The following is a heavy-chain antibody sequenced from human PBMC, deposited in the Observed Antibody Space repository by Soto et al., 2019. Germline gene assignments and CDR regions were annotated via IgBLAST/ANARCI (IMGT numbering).Heavy chain of an antibody. V-gene: IGHV3-66*01. CDR1: GFTVSSNY. CDR3: ASDRCSGGSCYSRWFDP. Sequence: EVQLVESGGGLVQPGGSLRLSCAASGFTVSSNYMSWVRQAPGKGLEWVSVIYSGGSTYYADSVKGRFTISRDNSKNTLYLQMNSLRAEDTAVDYCASDRCSGGSCYSRWFDPWGQGTLVTVSS. J-gene: IGHJ5*02. CDR2: IYSGGST. D-gene: IGHD2-15*01.